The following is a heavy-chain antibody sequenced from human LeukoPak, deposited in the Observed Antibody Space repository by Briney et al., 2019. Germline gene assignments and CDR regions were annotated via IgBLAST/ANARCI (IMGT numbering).Heavy chain of an antibody. D-gene: IGHD3-3*01. Sequence: ASVKVSCKASGYTFTGYYMHWVRQAPGQGLEWMGRINPNSGGTNYAQKFQGRVTMTRDTSISTAYMELSRLRSDDTAVYYCARGFGDYDFWSGYPRNWFDPWGQGTLVTVSS. J-gene: IGHJ5*02. CDR3: ARGFGDYDFWSGYPRNWFDP. V-gene: IGHV1-2*06. CDR1: GYTFTGYY. CDR2: INPNSGGT.